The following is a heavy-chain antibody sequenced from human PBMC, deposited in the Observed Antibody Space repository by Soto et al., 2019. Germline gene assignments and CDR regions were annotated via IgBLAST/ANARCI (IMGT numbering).Heavy chain of an antibody. CDR2: IWYDAINK. CDR1: GFTFNNFA. J-gene: IGHJ4*02. V-gene: IGHV3-33*01. D-gene: IGHD1-1*01. CDR3: ARDWNAGIFDY. Sequence: PGGSLRLSCASSGFTFNNFAMHLVRQAPGKGLEWVAMIWYDAINKYYADSVKGRFTISRDHSKNTLSLQMDSLRAEDTAVYYCARDWNAGIFDYWGQGTLVTVSS.